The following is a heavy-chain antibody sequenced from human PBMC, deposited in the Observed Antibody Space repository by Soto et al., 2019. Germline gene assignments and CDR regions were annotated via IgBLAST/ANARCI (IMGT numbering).Heavy chain of an antibody. CDR2: VYYTGST. CDR3: AREYSSGWYGYFQH. V-gene: IGHV4-31*03. Sequence: QVQLQESGPGLVKPSQTLSLTCTVSGGSISSGGYYWSWIRQYPGLSLEWIGAVYYTGSTYYKRPLKSRVTVSVDTSKNQFSLMLNSVTAADTAVYYCAREYSSGWYGYFQHWGQGTLVTVSS. D-gene: IGHD6-19*01. J-gene: IGHJ1*01. CDR1: GGSISSGGYY.